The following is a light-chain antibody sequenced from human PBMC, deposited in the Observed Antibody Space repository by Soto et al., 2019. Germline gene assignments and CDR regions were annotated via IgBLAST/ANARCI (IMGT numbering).Light chain of an antibody. Sequence: EIVLTQSPATLSLSPGERATLSCRASQSVSSYLAWYQQKPGQAPRLLIYDASNRATGIPARFSGSGSGTDFTLTISSLEPEDFAVYYCQQRSNWPVLTFVGGTKVEIK. CDR3: QQRSNWPVLT. CDR1: QSVSSY. V-gene: IGKV3-11*01. J-gene: IGKJ4*01. CDR2: DAS.